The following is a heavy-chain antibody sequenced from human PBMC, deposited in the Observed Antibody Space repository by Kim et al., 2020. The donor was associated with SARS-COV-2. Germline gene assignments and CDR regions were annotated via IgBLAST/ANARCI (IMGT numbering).Heavy chain of an antibody. V-gene: IGHV4-39*01. CDR3: ARHLLRFLEWTRIGKKNENWFDP. Sequence: SETLSLTCTVSGGSINSSSYYWGWIRQPPGKGLEWIGSIYYSGSTCYNPSLKSRVTISVDTSKNQFSLKLSSVTAADTAVYYCARHLLRFLEWTRIGKKNENWFDPWGQGTLVTVSS. J-gene: IGHJ5*02. CDR2: IYYSGST. D-gene: IGHD3-3*01. CDR1: GGSINSSSYY.